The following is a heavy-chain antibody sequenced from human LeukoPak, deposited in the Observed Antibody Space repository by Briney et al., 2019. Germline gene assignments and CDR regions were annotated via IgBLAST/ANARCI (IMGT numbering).Heavy chain of an antibody. V-gene: IGHV1-69*04. CDR2: IIPILGIA. CDR1: GGTFSSYA. J-gene: IGHJ4*02. CDR3: ARDLNYYGSGSYYGY. Sequence: SVKVSCKASGGTFSSYAISWVRQAPGQGLEWMGRIIPILGIANYAQKFQGRVTITADKSTSTAYMELSSLRSEDTAFYYCARDLNYYGSGSYYGYWGQGTLVTVSS. D-gene: IGHD3-10*01.